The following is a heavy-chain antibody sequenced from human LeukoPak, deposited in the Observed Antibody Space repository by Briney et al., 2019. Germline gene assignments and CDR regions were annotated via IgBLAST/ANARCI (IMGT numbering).Heavy chain of an antibody. V-gene: IGHV4-34*01. D-gene: IGHD4-23*01. J-gene: IGHJ4*02. CDR2: INDRGHT. Sequence: PSETLSLTCDVHGGSFSGYHWSWIRQSPGKGLEWIGEINDRGHTNYNPSLESRVTISVDTSKKQFSLKLNSVTAADTAVYYCARDPTTVVTTPYYFDFWGQGTLVTVSS. CDR3: ARDPTTVVTTPYYFDF. CDR1: GGSFSGYH.